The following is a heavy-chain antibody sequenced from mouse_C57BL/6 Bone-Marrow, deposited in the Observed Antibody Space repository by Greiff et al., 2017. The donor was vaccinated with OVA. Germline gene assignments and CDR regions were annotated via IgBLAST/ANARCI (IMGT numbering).Heavy chain of an antibody. J-gene: IGHJ2*01. V-gene: IGHV3-6*01. CDR2: ISYDGSN. CDR3: ARLAQTTFFDY. Sequence: EVQLVESGPGLVKPSQSLSLTCSVTGYSITSGYYWNWIRQFPGNNLEWMGYISYDGSNNYNPSLKNRISITRDISKNQFFLKLNSVTTEDTATYYCARLAQTTFFDYWGQGTTLTVSS. D-gene: IGHD1-3*01. CDR1: GYSITSGYY.